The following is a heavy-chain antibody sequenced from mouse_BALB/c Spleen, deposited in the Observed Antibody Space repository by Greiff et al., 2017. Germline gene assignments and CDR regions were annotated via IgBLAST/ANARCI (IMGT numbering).Heavy chain of an antibody. Sequence: EVMLVESGGGLVKPGGSLKLSCAASGFTFSSYAMSWVRQTPEKRLEWVASISSGGSTYYPDSVKGRFTISRDNARNILYLQMSSLRSEDTAMYYCARAPYGNYGDYWGQGTTLTVSS. CDR3: ARAPYGNYGDY. CDR1: GFTFSSYA. V-gene: IGHV5-6-5*01. CDR2: ISSGGST. D-gene: IGHD2-1*01. J-gene: IGHJ2*01.